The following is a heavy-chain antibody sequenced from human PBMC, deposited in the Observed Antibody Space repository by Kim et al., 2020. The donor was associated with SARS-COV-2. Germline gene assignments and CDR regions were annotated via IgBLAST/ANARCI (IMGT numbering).Heavy chain of an antibody. V-gene: IGHV4-30-2*01. D-gene: IGHD5-18*01. CDR2: IYYSGST. CDR1: GGSISSGGYS. CDR3: ARDEYSYGHWWFDP. J-gene: IGHJ5*02. Sequence: SETLSLTCAVSGGSISSGGYSWSWIRQPPGKGLEWIGYIYYSGSTYYNPSLKSRVTISVDRSKNQFSLKLSSVTAADTAVYYCARDEYSYGHWWFDPWGQGTLVTVSS.